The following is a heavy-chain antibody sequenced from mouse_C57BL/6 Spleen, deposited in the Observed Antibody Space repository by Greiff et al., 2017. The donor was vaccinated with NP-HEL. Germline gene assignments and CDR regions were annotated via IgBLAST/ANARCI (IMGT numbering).Heavy chain of an antibody. CDR1: GYTFTDYY. Sequence: EVQLQQSGPELVKPGASVKISCKASGYTFTDYYMNWVKQSHGKSLEWIGDINPNNGGTSYNQKFKGKATLTVDKSSSTAYMELRSLTSEDSAVYYCARGLRGIYYYAMDYWGQGTSVTVSS. J-gene: IGHJ4*01. V-gene: IGHV1-26*01. D-gene: IGHD2-2*01. CDR2: INPNNGGT. CDR3: ARGLRGIYYYAMDY.